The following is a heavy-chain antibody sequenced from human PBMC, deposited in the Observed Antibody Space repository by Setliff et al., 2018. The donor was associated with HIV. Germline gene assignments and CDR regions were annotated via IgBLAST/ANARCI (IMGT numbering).Heavy chain of an antibody. CDR3: AGPRGDEAFDV. D-gene: IGHD3-10*01. CDR1: GGTSNTYA. J-gene: IGHJ3*01. Sequence: GASVKVSCKASGGTSNTYAINWVRQAPGRGLEWVGQIIPILDITTYAQKFQGRVTITADESTSTMYMELSSLRSDDTAVYYCAGPRGDEAFDVWGQGTMVTVSS. V-gene: IGHV1-69*10. CDR2: IIPILDIT.